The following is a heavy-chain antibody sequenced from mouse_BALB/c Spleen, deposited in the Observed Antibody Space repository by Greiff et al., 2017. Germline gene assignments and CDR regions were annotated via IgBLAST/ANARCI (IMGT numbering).Heavy chain of an antibody. CDR1: GYTFTSYY. CDR3: TREGIESWFAY. CDR2: INPSNGGT. V-gene: IGHV1S81*02. J-gene: IGHJ3*01. Sequence: SGAELVKPGASVKLSCKASGYTFTSYYMYWVKQRPGQGLEWIGEINPSNGGTNFNEKFKSKATLTVDKSSSTAYMQLSSLTSEDSAVYYCTREGIESWFAYWGQGTLVTVSA.